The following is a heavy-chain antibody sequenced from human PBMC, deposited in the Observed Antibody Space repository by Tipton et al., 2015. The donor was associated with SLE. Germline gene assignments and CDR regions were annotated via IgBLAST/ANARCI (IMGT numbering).Heavy chain of an antibody. CDR2: ISSSGSTI. CDR1: GFTFSSYE. CDR3: AKDRQSYGDYWNYFDY. J-gene: IGHJ4*02. V-gene: IGHV3-48*03. Sequence: SLRLSCAASGFTFSSYEMNWVRQAPGKGLEWVSYISSSGSTIYYADSVKGRFTISRDNSKNTLYLQMNSLRAEDTAVYYCAKDRQSYGDYWNYFDYWGQGTLVTVSS. D-gene: IGHD4-17*01.